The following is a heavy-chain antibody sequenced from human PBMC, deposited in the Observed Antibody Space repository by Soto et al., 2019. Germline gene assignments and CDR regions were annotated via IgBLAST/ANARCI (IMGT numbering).Heavy chain of an antibody. J-gene: IGHJ4*02. V-gene: IGHV3-23*01. D-gene: IGHD2-15*01. Sequence: EVQLLESGGGLVQPGGSLRLSCAASGFTFSSYAMSWVRQAPGKGLEWVSDISGSGGSTYYADSVKGRFTISRDNTKNTLSLQMNSLSAEHTAVYYCAKKKAEYWSGGSCHPTAYFDYWGQGTLGTCAS. CDR2: ISGSGGST. CDR3: AKKKAEYWSGGSCHPTAYFDY. CDR1: GFTFSSYA.